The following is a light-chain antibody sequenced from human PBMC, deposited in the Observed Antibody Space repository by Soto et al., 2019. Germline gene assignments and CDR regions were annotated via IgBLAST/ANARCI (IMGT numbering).Light chain of an antibody. V-gene: IGKV3-11*01. Sequence: EIVLTQSPATLSLSPGERATLSCRASRSVSSYLAWYQQKPGQAPRLLIYDASNRATGIPARFSGSGSGTDFTLTISRLEPEDVAVYYCQQYGSSGTFGQGTKVDIK. CDR2: DAS. CDR3: QQYGSSGT. CDR1: RSVSSY. J-gene: IGKJ1*01.